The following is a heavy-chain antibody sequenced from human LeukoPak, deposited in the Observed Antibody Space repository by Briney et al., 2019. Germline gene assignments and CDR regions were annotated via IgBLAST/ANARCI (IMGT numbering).Heavy chain of an antibody. D-gene: IGHD2-15*01. V-gene: IGHV4-59*01. CDR3: ARGGNCSGGTCYSDRGWFDP. J-gene: IGHJ5*02. CDR1: GGSISSYY. Sequence: SETLSLTCTVSGGSISSYYWSWIRQPPGKGLERIGYIYYSGSTNYNPSLKSRVTISVDTSKNQFSLKLSSVTAADTAVYYCARGGNCSGGTCYSDRGWFDPWGQGTLVTVSS. CDR2: IYYSGST.